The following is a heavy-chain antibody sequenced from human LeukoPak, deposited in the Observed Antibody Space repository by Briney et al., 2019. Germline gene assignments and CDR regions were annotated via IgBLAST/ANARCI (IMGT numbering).Heavy chain of an antibody. D-gene: IGHD1-26*01. Sequence: SETLSLTCTVSGGSISSYYWSWIRQPPGKGLEWIGYIYYSGSTKYNPSLESRVTISVDTSKNQFSLKVRSVTAADTAVYYCARGVPQGWVHWFDPWGQGTLVTVSS. CDR1: GGSISSYY. CDR3: ARGVPQGWVHWFDP. J-gene: IGHJ5*02. CDR2: IYYSGST. V-gene: IGHV4-59*01.